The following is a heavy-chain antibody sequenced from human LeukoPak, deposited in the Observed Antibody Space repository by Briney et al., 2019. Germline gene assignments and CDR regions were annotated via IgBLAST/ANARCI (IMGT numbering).Heavy chain of an antibody. D-gene: IGHD6-13*01. CDR2: IYYSGST. CDR3: ARDPQQLGYFDY. Sequence: SETLSLTCTVSGGSISSSSYYWGWIRQPPGKGLEWIGSIYYSGSTYYNPSLKSRVTISVDTSKNQFSLKLSSVTAADTAVYYCARDPQQLGYFDYWGQGTLVTVSS. J-gene: IGHJ4*02. CDR1: GGSISSSSYY. V-gene: IGHV4-39*07.